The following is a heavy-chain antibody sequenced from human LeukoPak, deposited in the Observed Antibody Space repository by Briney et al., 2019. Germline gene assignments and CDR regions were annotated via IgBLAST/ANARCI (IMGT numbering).Heavy chain of an antibody. J-gene: IGHJ4*02. D-gene: IGHD6-13*01. CDR2: ISSSSSYI. V-gene: IGHV3-21*01. Sequence: EGSLRLSCAASGFTFSSYSMNWVRQAPGKGLEWVSSISSSSSYIYYADSVKGRFTISRDNAKNSLYLQMNSLRAEDTAVYYCAREPPPDPYSSSWYYFDYWGQGTLVTVSS. CDR3: AREPPPDPYSSSWYYFDY. CDR1: GFTFSSYS.